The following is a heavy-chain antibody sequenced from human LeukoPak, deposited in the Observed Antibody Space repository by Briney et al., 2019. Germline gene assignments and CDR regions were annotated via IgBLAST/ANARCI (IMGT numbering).Heavy chain of an antibody. V-gene: IGHV1-8*02. CDR3: ARGRADYYYYYYMDV. CDR2: MNPNSGNT. CDR1: GYTFTSYD. Sequence: ASVKVSCKASGYTFTSYDINWVRQATGQGLEWMGWMNPNSGNTGYAQKFQGRVTMTRNTSISTAYMELSSLRSEDTAVYYCARGRADYYYYYYMDVWGEGTTVTISS. J-gene: IGHJ6*03.